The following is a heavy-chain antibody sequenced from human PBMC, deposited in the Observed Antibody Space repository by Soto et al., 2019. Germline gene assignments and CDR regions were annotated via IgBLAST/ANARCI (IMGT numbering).Heavy chain of an antibody. Sequence: EVQLVESGGGLVQPGGSLRLSCAASGFNFRNYWMHWVRQAPGKGLVWVSRIKYDESSTDYADSVYGRFTISRDNAKNTLYLPMNSPRGEDTAVYYCARGAWGAYYLDSWGQGTLVTVSS. V-gene: IGHV3-74*01. CDR3: ARGAWGAYYLDS. J-gene: IGHJ4*02. D-gene: IGHD1-26*01. CDR1: GFNFRNYW. CDR2: IKYDESST.